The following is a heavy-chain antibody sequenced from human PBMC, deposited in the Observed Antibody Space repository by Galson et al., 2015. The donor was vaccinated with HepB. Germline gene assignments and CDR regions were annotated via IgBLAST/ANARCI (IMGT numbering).Heavy chain of an antibody. CDR1: GFTFSSYW. Sequence: SLRLSCAAYGFTFSSYWMSWVRHAPGKGLVWVANIKQDGSDKYYVDSAKVRFAISRDSAKNSLYLQMNSLRAEHTAVYYCASDVMVRGVPNWFDTWGQGTLVTVSS. D-gene: IGHD3-10*01. V-gene: IGHV3-7*03. CDR2: IKQDGSDK. J-gene: IGHJ5*02. CDR3: ASDVMVRGVPNWFDT.